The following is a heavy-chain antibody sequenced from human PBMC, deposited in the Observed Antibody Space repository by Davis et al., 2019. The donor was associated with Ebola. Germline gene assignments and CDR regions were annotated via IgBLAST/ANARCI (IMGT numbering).Heavy chain of an antibody. Sequence: AASVKVSCKASGGTFSSYALSWVRQAPGQGLEWMGGIIPIFGAANYAQKFQGRVTITADESTSTAYMELRSLRSDDTAVYYCARRGTGWFDPWGQGTLVTVSS. CDR2: IIPIFGAA. CDR3: ARRGTGWFDP. J-gene: IGHJ5*02. CDR1: GGTFSSYA. D-gene: IGHD3-16*01. V-gene: IGHV1-69*13.